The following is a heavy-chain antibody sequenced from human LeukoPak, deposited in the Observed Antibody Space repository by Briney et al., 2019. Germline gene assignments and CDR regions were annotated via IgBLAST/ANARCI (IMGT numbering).Heavy chain of an antibody. J-gene: IGHJ4*02. Sequence: GESLKISCKGSGYSFTSYRIGWVRQMPGKGLEWMGIIYPGDSDTRYSPSFQGQVAISADKSISTAYLQWSSLKASDTAMYYCARLTTTVTRFFDYWGQGTLVTVSS. CDR3: ARLTTTVTRFFDY. D-gene: IGHD4-17*01. CDR2: IYPGDSDT. CDR1: GYSFTSYR. V-gene: IGHV5-51*01.